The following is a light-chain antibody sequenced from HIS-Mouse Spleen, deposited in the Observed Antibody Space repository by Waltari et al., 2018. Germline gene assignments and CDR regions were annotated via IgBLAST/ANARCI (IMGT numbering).Light chain of an antibody. CDR1: HIGSKS. V-gene: IGLV3-21*03. Sequence: SYVLTQPPSVSVAPGKTARITCGGNHIGSKSVHWYQQKPGQAPDLVVYDDCARPSGIPERFSGSNSGNTATLTISRVEAGDEADYYCQVWDSSSDHVVFGGGTKLTVL. J-gene: IGLJ2*01. CDR2: DDC. CDR3: QVWDSSSDHVV.